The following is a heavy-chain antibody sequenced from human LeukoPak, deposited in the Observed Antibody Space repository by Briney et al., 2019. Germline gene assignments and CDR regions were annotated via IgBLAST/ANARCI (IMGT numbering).Heavy chain of an antibody. J-gene: IGHJ3*02. D-gene: IGHD3-22*01. Sequence: PGRSLRLSCAASGFTFDDYAMHWVRQAPGKGLEWVSGISWNSGSIGYADSVKGRFTISRDNAKNSLYLQMNSLRAEDTAVYYCARSIGSGSGAFDIWGQGTMVTVSS. CDR1: GFTFDDYA. CDR2: ISWNSGSI. V-gene: IGHV3-9*01. CDR3: ARSIGSGSGAFDI.